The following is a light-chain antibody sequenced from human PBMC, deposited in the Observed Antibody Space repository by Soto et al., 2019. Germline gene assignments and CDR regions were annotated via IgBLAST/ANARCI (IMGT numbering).Light chain of an antibody. J-gene: IGKJ2*01. CDR1: QSISTY. CDR3: QQYNRYSYT. CDR2: HAS. V-gene: IGKV1-5*01. Sequence: DIQMTQSPSTLSASVGDRVTITCRASQSISTYLAWYQQKPGKAPKLLIYHASNLESGVPSRFNGSGSGTEFTLTISSLQPDDFATYYCQQYNRYSYTFGQGTKVDIK.